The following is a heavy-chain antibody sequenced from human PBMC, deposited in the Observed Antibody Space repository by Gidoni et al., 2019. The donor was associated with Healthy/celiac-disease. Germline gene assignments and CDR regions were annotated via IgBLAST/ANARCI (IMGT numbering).Heavy chain of an antibody. V-gene: IGHV6-1*01. CDR3: ARLAARPQTYYYYYGMDV. J-gene: IGHJ6*02. Sequence: QLQQSGPGLVTPSQTLSLTCAISGASVSSNSAAWNWIRQAPSRGLEWLGRTYYRSKWYNDYALSVKSRITINPDTSKNQFSLQLKSVTPEETAIYYCARLAARPQTYYYYYGMDVWGQGTTVTVSS. CDR2: TYYRSKWYN. D-gene: IGHD2-15*01. CDR1: GASVSSNSAA.